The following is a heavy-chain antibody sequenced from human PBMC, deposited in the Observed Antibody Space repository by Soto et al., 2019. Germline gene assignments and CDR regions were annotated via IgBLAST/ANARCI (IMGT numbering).Heavy chain of an antibody. V-gene: IGHV3-9*01. J-gene: IGHJ4*02. CDR3: AKDMSPSLYSYGYNY. CDR1: GFTFDDYA. D-gene: IGHD5-18*01. CDR2: ISWNSGSI. Sequence: PGGSLRLSCAASGFTFDDYAMHWVRQAPGKGLEWVSGISWNSGSIGYADSVKGRFTISRDNAKNSLYLQMNSLRAEDTALYYCAKDMSPSLYSYGYNYWGQGTLVTV.